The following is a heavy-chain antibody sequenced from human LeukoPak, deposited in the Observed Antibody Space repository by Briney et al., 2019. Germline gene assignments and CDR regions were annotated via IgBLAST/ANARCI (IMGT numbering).Heavy chain of an antibody. CDR1: GFTVITSD. J-gene: IGHJ4*02. CDR2: LYSDGNT. CDR3: ARGVEPLAANTLAY. D-gene: IGHD1-14*01. V-gene: IGHV3-53*01. Sequence: GGSLRLSCAASGFTVITSDMTWVRQAPGRGLEWVSVLYSDGNTKYADSVQGRFTISRDNSKNTLYLEMNSLSPDDTAVYYCARGVEPLAANTLAYWGQGTLVTVSS.